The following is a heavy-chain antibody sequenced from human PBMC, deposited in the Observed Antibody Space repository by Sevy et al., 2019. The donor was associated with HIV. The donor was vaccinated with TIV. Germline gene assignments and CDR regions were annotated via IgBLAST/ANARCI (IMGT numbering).Heavy chain of an antibody. CDR3: ARGTILGYSYVGYYFDY. D-gene: IGHD5-18*01. J-gene: IGHJ4*02. Sequence: GGSLRLSCAASGFTFSSYSMNWVRQAPGKGLEWVSSISSSSSYIYYADSVKGRFTISRDNAKNSLYLQMNSLRAEDTVVYYCARGTILGYSYVGYYFDYWGQGTLVTVSS. CDR2: ISSSSSYI. CDR1: GFTFSSYS. V-gene: IGHV3-21*01.